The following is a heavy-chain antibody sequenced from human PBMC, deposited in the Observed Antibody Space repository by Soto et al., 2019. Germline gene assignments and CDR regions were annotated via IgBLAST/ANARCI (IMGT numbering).Heavy chain of an antibody. D-gene: IGHD3-3*01. V-gene: IGHV4-59*01. CDR3: ARGRRITIFGVVMIDAFDI. J-gene: IGHJ3*02. CDR1: GGSISTYY. CDR2: LYYTETT. Sequence: PSETLSLTCSVSGGSISTYYWSWIRQPPGKGLEWIGYLYYTETTNYNPSLMSRVTMSVDTSKNQFSLKLNSVTAADAAVYYRARGRRITIFGVVMIDAFDIWGQGTMVTVSS.